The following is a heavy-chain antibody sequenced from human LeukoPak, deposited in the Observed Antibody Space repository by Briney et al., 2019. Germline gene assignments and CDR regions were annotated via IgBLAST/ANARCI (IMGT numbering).Heavy chain of an antibody. CDR1: SGSISGYY. J-gene: IGHJ3*02. CDR2: IYNTGSS. CDR3: ARAVTGDALDI. Sequence: PSETLSLTCTVSSGSISGYYLTWIRQPAGKGLEWNGRIYNTGSSTYNPSLKSRVTMSVDTSKKHFSLKLSSVTAADTAVYYCARAVTGDALDIWGQGTMVIVSS. D-gene: IGHD2-21*02. V-gene: IGHV4-4*07.